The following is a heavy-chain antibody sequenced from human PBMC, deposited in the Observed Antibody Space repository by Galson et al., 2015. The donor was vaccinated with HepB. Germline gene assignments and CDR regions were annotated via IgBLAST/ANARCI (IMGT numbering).Heavy chain of an antibody. D-gene: IGHD1-26*01. Sequence: SLRLSCAASGFTFSNAWMSWVRQAPGKGLEWVGRIKSKTDGGTTDYAAPVKGRFTISRDDSKNTLYLQMNSLKTEDTAVYYCTTARSNSEYYYYYYGMDVWGQGTTVTVSS. CDR1: GFTFSNAW. CDR3: TTARSNSEYYYYYYGMDV. CDR2: IKSKTDGGTT. J-gene: IGHJ6*02. V-gene: IGHV3-15*01.